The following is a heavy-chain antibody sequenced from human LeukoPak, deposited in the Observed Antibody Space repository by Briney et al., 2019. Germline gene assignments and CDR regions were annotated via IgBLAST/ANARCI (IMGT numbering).Heavy chain of an antibody. Sequence: GGSLRLSCVASGFTFTSYSMTWVRQAPGKGLEWVSSISSSSTYIYYADSDSVKGRFTISRDNGKNSVYLQMSDLRAEDTAVYYCVRDVGYFNLWGRGTLVTVTS. CDR1: GFTFTSYS. CDR3: VRDVGYFNL. J-gene: IGHJ2*01. V-gene: IGHV3-21*01. CDR2: ISSSSTYI.